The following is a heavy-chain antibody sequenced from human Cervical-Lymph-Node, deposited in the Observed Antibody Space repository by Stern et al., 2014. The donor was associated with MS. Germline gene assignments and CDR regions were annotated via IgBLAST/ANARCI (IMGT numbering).Heavy chain of an antibody. V-gene: IGHV1-18*04. Sequence: QVQLVQSGAEVKKPGASVKVSCKASGYTFTSYGISWVRQAPGQGLEWMGWISAYNGNTNYAQKLQGRVTMTTDTSTSTAYMELRSLRSDDTAVYYCARDGGWYYYDSSGYYYPLFDYWGQGTLVTVSS. J-gene: IGHJ4*02. CDR2: ISAYNGNT. D-gene: IGHD3-22*01. CDR1: GYTFTSYG. CDR3: ARDGGWYYYDSSGYYYPLFDY.